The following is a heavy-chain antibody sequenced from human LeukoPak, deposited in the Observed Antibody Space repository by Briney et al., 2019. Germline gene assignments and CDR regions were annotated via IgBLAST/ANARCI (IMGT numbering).Heavy chain of an antibody. CDR3: AKGHYSGSGVYFDY. V-gene: IGHV3-23*01. Sequence: GGSLRLSCVASGFTFSSYAMSWVRQAPGKGLEWVSLITGSGDNTDYTDSVKGRFTISRDNSKNTLHLQMNSLRAEDTALYYCAKGHYSGSGVYFDYWGQGALVTVSS. D-gene: IGHD3-10*01. CDR2: ITGSGDNT. J-gene: IGHJ4*02. CDR1: GFTFSSYA.